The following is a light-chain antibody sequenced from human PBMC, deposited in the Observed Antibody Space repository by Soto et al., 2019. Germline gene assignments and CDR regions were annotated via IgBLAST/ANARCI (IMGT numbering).Light chain of an antibody. J-gene: IGKJ2*02. Sequence: DIRMTQSPSSLSASVGDRVTITCRASQSISSYLNWYLQKPGKAPKILIYAASSLQSGVPSRFSGSGSGTDFTLTISSLQPEDFATCYCQRSYSTPCSFGQGTKLEIK. CDR2: AAS. CDR3: QRSYSTPCS. V-gene: IGKV1-39*01. CDR1: QSISSY.